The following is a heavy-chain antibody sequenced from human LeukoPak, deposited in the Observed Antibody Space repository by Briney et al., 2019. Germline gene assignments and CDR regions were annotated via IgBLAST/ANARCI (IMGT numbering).Heavy chain of an antibody. V-gene: IGHV4-39*07. D-gene: IGHD3-22*01. CDR3: ARDYYDSSGYYVYLDY. CDR1: GDSISRSSYY. CDR2: IYYDGST. Sequence: PSEILSLTCSVSGDSISRSSYYWGWIRQPPGEGLEWIGTIYYDGSTYHNPSLKSRVTISVDASKNQFSLKLSSVTAADTAVYYCARDYYDSSGYYVYLDYWGQGTLVTVSS. J-gene: IGHJ4*02.